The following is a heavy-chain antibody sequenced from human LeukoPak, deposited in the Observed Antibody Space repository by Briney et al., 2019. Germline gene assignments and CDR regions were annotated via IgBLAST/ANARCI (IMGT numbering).Heavy chain of an antibody. CDR2: VYHSGST. Sequence: KPSETLSLTCAVSGGSISSSNWWSWVRQPPGKGLEWIGEVYHSGSTNYNPSLKSRVTISVDKSKNQFSLKLSSVTAADTAVYYCARELEVDTDAFDIWGQGTMVTVSS. CDR1: GGSISSSNW. CDR3: ARELEVDTDAFDI. D-gene: IGHD5-18*01. V-gene: IGHV4-4*02. J-gene: IGHJ3*02.